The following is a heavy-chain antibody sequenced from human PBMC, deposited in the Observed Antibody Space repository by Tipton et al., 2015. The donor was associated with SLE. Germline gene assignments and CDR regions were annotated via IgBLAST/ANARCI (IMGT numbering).Heavy chain of an antibody. V-gene: IGHV3-30*02. D-gene: IGHD2-15*01. J-gene: IGHJ4*02. CDR3: AREVADLDSWGYFDY. CDR2: IRYDGSNK. Sequence: SLRLSCAASGFTFSSYGMHWVRQAPGKGLEWVAFIRYDGSNKYYADSVKGRFTISRDNSKNTLYLQMNSLRAEDTAVYYCAREVADLDSWGYFDYWGQGTLVTVSS. CDR1: GFTFSSYG.